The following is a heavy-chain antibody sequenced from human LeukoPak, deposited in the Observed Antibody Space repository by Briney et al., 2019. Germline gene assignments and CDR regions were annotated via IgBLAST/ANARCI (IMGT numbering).Heavy chain of an antibody. J-gene: IGHJ4*02. D-gene: IGHD6-19*01. CDR2: IIPIFGTA. CDR3: ARESGSSGWYHYFDY. Sequence: GASVKVSCKASGGTFSSYAISWVRQAPGQGLEWMGGIIPIFGTANYAQKFQGRVTITADESTSTAYMELSSLRSEDTAVYYCARESGSSGWYHYFDYWGQGTLVTVSS. V-gene: IGHV1-69*13. CDR1: GGTFSSYA.